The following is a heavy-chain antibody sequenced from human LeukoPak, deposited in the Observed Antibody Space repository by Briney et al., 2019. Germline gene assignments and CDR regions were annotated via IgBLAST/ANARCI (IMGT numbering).Heavy chain of an antibody. J-gene: IGHJ4*02. CDR3: ARPIVGYDYFDS. V-gene: IGHV3-30*04. CDR1: GFSFSSSS. Sequence: GGSLRLSCAASGFSFSSSSMHWVRQTPGKGLEWVALISFDGSNRYSADSVKGRFTISRDSSKNTLYLQMNSLRVEDTAVYYCARPIVGYDYFDSWGQGTLVTVSS. CDR2: ISFDGSNR. D-gene: IGHD5-12*01.